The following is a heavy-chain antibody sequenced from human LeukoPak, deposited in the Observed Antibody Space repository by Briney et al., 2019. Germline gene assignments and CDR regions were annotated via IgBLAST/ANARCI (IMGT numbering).Heavy chain of an antibody. CDR3: ARDPTQYLRYGYFDY. V-gene: IGHV3-7*01. Sequence: GGSLRLSCAASGFTFSSYWMSWVRQAPGKGLEWVANIKQDGSEKYYVDSVKGRFTISRDNSKNTLYLQMNSLRAEDTAVYYCARDPTQYLRYGYFDYWGQGTLVIVSS. CDR1: GFTFSSYW. CDR2: IKQDGSEK. D-gene: IGHD4-11*01. J-gene: IGHJ4*02.